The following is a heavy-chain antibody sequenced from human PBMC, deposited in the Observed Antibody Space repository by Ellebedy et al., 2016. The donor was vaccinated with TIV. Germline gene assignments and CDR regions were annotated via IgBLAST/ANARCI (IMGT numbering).Heavy chain of an antibody. V-gene: IGHV3-23*01. Sequence: GESLKISXAASGFTFSSYAMSWVRQAPGKGLEWVSAISGSGGSTYYADSVKGRFTISRDNSKNTLYLQMNSLRAEDTAVYYCARGVVYGGNYYYYYYMDVWGKGTTVTVSS. CDR3: ARGVVYGGNYYYYYYMDV. J-gene: IGHJ6*03. CDR1: GFTFSSYA. CDR2: ISGSGGST. D-gene: IGHD4-23*01.